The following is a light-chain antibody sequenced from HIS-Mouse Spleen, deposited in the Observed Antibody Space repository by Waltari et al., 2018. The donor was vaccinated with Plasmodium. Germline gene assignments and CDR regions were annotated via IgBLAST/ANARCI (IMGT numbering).Light chain of an antibody. CDR3: QAWDSSTVV. V-gene: IGLV3-1*01. J-gene: IGLJ2*01. CDR1: KFGYKY. Sequence: SYELTQPPSVSVSPGPTASITCSGDKFGYKYPCWYQQKPGQSPVLVIYQDSKRPSGIPERFSGSNSGNTATLTISGTQAMDEADYYCQAWDSSTVVFGGGTKLTVL. CDR2: QDS.